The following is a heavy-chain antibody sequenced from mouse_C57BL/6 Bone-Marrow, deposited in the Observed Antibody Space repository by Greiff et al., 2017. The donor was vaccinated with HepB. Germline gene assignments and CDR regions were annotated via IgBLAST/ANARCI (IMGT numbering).Heavy chain of an antibody. CDR2: IYPGNSDT. V-gene: IGHV1-5*01. D-gene: IGHD1-1*01. J-gene: IGHJ2*01. CDR1: GYTFTSYW. Sequence: DVKLQESGTVLARPGASVKMSCKTSGYTFTSYWMHWVKQRPGQGLEWIGAIYPGNSDTSYNQKFKGKAKLTAVTSASTAYMELSSLTNEDSAVYYCTRLLITTVVATVDYWGQGTTLTVSS. CDR3: TRLLITTVVATVDY.